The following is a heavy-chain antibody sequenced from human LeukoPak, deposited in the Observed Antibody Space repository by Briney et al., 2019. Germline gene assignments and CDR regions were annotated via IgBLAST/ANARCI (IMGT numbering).Heavy chain of an antibody. V-gene: IGHV4-39*01. CDR2: ISYSGST. Sequence: SETLSLTCTVSGGSISSSSYSWGWIRQPPGKGLEWIGSISYSGSTYYNPSLKSRVTISVDTSKNQFSLKLSSVTAADTAVYYCARHARGGGGISMVRGVRTKYYFDYWGQGTLVTVSS. J-gene: IGHJ4*02. CDR3: ARHARGGGGISMVRGVRTKYYFDY. CDR1: GGSISSSSYS. D-gene: IGHD3-10*01.